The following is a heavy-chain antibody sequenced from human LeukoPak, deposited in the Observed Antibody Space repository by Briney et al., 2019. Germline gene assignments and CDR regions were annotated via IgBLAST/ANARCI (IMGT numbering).Heavy chain of an antibody. V-gene: IGHV3-23*01. Sequence: GGSLRLSCAASGFTFSSYAMSWVRQAPGKGLEWGSAISGSGGSTYYADSVKGRFTISRDNSKNTLYLQMNSLRAEDTAVYYSAKGLAPSQYSSGPYYMDVWGKGTTVTVSS. CDR1: GFTFSSYA. CDR2: ISGSGGST. J-gene: IGHJ6*03. CDR3: AKGLAPSQYSSGPYYMDV. D-gene: IGHD6-19*01.